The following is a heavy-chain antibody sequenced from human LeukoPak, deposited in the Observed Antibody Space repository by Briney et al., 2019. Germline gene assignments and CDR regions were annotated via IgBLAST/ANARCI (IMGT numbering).Heavy chain of an antibody. V-gene: IGHV3-48*03. D-gene: IGHD5-12*01. Sequence: GGSLRLSCAASGFTFSNYEMSWVRQAPGKGLEWVSYISSSDIIYYADSVKGRFTISRDNAKNSLYLQMNSPRAEDTAVYYCARYRGYADYFDYWGQGTLVTVSS. CDR2: ISSSDII. CDR3: ARYRGYADYFDY. CDR1: GFTFSNYE. J-gene: IGHJ4*02.